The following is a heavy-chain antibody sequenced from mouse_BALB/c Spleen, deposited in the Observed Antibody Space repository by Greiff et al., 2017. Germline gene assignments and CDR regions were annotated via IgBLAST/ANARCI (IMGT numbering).Heavy chain of an antibody. CDR1: GFAFSSYD. V-gene: IGHV5-12-1*01. D-gene: IGHD2-4*01. CDR2: ISSGGGST. J-gene: IGHJ2*01. CDR3: ARLYYDYDYFDY. Sequence: EVKVVESGGGLVKPGGSLKLSCAASGFAFSSYDMSWVRQTPEKRLEWVAYISSGGGSTYYPDTVKGLFTISRDNAKNTLYLQMSSLKSEDTAMYYCARLYYDYDYFDYWGQGTTLTVSS.